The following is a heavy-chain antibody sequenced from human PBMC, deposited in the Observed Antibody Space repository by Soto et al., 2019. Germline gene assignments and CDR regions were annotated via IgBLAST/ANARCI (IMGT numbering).Heavy chain of an antibody. Sequence: QVQLVQSGDEVRKPGSSVKVSCKASGYIFVNYGIAWVRQAPGQGLEWMGWISPYSGNTHYASKVQGRLTMTTDTSTSTANTDVGIVTSDDRSVYYCVKFYNCVTATPQDAWGQGTLVTVSS. D-gene: IGHD5-18*01. CDR3: VKFYNCVTATPQDA. CDR2: ISPYSGNT. J-gene: IGHJ4*03. V-gene: IGHV1-18*01. CDR1: GYIFVNYG.